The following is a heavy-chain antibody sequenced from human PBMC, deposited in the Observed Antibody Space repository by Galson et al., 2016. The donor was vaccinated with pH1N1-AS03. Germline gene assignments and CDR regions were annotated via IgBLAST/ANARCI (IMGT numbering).Heavy chain of an antibody. V-gene: IGHV3-23*01. D-gene: IGHD1-26*01. CDR1: GFTFTNHA. J-gene: IGHJ4*02. CDR2: ISYRGS. CDR3: AKGASLPSIYYPIFDT. Sequence: SLRLSCAASGFTFTNHAMTWVRQAPGKGLEWVSIISYRGSFYADSVKGRFTISRDNSRNTLFLQMTSLRAEDTAIYYCAKGASLPSIYYPIFDTWGQGTLVTVSS.